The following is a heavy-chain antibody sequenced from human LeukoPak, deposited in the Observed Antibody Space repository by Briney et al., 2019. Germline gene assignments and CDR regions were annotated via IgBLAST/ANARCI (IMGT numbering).Heavy chain of an antibody. CDR3: ASHMLIDNWFDP. Sequence: SETLSLTCTVSGGSVSSGSYYWSWIRQPPGKGLEWIGYIYYSGSTNYNPSLKSRVTISVDTSKNQFSLKLSSVTAADTAVYYCASHMLIDNWFDPWGQGTLVTVSS. CDR1: GGSVSSGSYY. CDR2: IYYSGST. J-gene: IGHJ5*02. D-gene: IGHD3-10*02. V-gene: IGHV4-61*01.